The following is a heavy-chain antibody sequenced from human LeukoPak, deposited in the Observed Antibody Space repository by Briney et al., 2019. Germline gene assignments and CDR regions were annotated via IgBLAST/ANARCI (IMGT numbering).Heavy chain of an antibody. CDR3: AGGGRYSGCVNDLHFDS. CDR2: IRNEWSDK. J-gene: IGHJ4*02. CDR1: GFTFTTYW. V-gene: IGHV3-7*01. D-gene: IGHD1-26*01. Sequence: GGSLRLSCTASGFTFTTYWMSWVRQAPGRGLEWVASIRNEWSDKYYVDSVKGRFTISRDNARNSLNLQMNSLRADDSAVYFCAGGGRYSGCVNDLHFDSWGQGTLVTVSS.